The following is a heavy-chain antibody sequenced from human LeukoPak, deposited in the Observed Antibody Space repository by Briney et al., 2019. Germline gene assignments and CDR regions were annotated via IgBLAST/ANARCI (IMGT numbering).Heavy chain of an antibody. CDR3: TTYGSGRKFDY. CDR1: GLTFSNAW. V-gene: IGHV3-15*04. Sequence: GGSLRLSCEVSGLTFSNAWMSWVRQAPGKGLEWVGRIESKTDGGTTDYAAPVKGRFTISRGDSTNALYLQMNSLKSEDTAVYYCTTYGSGRKFDYWGQGILVTVSS. D-gene: IGHD3-10*01. J-gene: IGHJ4*02. CDR2: IESKTDGGTT.